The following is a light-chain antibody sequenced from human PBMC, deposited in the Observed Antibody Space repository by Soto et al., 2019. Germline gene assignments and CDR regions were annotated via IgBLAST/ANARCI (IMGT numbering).Light chain of an antibody. CDR2: DVT. J-gene: IGLJ2*01. CDR1: TSDIGAYNY. V-gene: IGLV2-14*03. Sequence: QSALTQPASVSGSPGQSITISCTGTTSDIGAYNYVSWYQHHPGKAPKLLIYDVTDRPSGVSDRFSGSKSGNTASLTISGLQAEDEADYFCSSYKSINTVFLFGGGTKVTVL. CDR3: SSYKSINTVFL.